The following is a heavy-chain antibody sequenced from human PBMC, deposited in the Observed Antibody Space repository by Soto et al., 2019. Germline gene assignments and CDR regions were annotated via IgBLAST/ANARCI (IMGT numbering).Heavy chain of an antibody. CDR2: IYPGDSDT. J-gene: IGHJ6*02. CDR1: GYSFTSYW. D-gene: IGHD2-2*02. CDR3: ARRGYCSSTSCYTDYYGMDV. V-gene: IGHV5-51*01. Sequence: GESLKISCKGSGYSFTSYWIGWVRQMPGKGLEWMGIIYPGDSDTRYSPSFQGQVTISADKSISTAYLQWSSLKASDTAMYYCARRGYCSSTSCYTDYYGMDVWGQGTTVTVS.